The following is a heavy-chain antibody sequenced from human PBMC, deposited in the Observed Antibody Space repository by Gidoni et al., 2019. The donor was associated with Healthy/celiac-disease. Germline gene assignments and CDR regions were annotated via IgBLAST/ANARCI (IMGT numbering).Heavy chain of an antibody. J-gene: IGHJ4*02. CDR2: ISGSGGST. CDR3: AKVVTMIVVAEDYFDY. Sequence: EVQLVESGGGLVQPGGSLRLSCAASGFTFSSYAMSWVRQAPGKGLEWVSAISGSGGSTYYADSVKGRFTISRDNSKNTLYLQMNSLRAEDTAVYYCAKVVTMIVVAEDYFDYWGQGTLVTVSS. V-gene: IGHV3-23*04. CDR1: GFTFSSYA. D-gene: IGHD3-22*01.